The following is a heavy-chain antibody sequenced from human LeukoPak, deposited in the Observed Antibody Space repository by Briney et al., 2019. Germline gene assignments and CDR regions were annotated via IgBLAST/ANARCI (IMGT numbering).Heavy chain of an antibody. V-gene: IGHV4-39*01. J-gene: IGHJ3*02. D-gene: IGHD4-23*01. CDR1: GGSISSSSYY. CDR2: IYYSGST. Sequence: SETLSLTCTVSGGSISSSSYYWGWIRQPPGKGLEWIGSIYYSGSTYYNPSLKSRVTISVDTSKNQFSLKLSSVTAADTAAYYCASGGNSFFGAFDIWGQGTMVTVSS. CDR3: ASGGNSFFGAFDI.